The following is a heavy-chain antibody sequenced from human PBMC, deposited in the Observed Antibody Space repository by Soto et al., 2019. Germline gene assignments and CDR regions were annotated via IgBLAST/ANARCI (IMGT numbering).Heavy chain of an antibody. D-gene: IGHD3-3*01. Sequence: PSETLSLTCAVSGGSISSGGYSWSWIRQPPGKGLEWIGYIYHSGSTYYNPSLKSRVTISVDRSKNQFSLKLSSVTAADTAVYYCARYDCWSGLKSYWFDPWGQGTLVTVSS. V-gene: IGHV4-30-2*01. CDR3: ARYDCWSGLKSYWFDP. CDR2: IYHSGST. CDR1: GGSISSGGYS. J-gene: IGHJ5*02.